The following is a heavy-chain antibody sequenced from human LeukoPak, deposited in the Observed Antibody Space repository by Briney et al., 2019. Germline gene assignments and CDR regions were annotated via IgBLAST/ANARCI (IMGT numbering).Heavy chain of an antibody. CDR3: ARDLYDSSADY. J-gene: IGHJ4*02. CDR1: GGTFSSYA. D-gene: IGHD3-22*01. Sequence: SVKVSCKASGGTFSSYAISWVRQAPGQGLEWMGRIIPILGIANYAQKFQGRVTITADKSTSTAYMELSSLRSEDTAVYYCARDLYDSSADYWGQGALVTVSS. V-gene: IGHV1-69*04. CDR2: IIPILGIA.